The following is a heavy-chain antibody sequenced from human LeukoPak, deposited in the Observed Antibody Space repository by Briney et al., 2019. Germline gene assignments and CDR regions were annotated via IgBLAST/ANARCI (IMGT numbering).Heavy chain of an antibody. D-gene: IGHD6-19*01. CDR2: ISSSSSYI. CDR3: ARDNKNVGIAVAGS. J-gene: IGHJ5*02. Sequence: GGSLRLSCAASGFTFSSYSMNWVRQAPGKGLEWVSSISSSSSYIYYADSVKGRFTISRDNAKNSLYLQMNSLRAEDTAVYYCARDNKNVGIAVAGSWGQGTLVTVSS. V-gene: IGHV3-21*01. CDR1: GFTFSSYS.